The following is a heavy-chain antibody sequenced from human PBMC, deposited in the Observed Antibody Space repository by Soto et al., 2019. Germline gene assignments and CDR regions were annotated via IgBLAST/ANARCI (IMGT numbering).Heavy chain of an antibody. CDR1: GYSYTSYW. D-gene: IGHD4-17*01. CDR3: TRGGGDDSGGNHH. Sequence: RESLKISCKGSGYSYTSYWISWVRQTPGKGLEWMGIIYPGDSDTRYSPSFQGQVTISVDKSISTAYLQWSSLKASDTAIYYCTRGGGDDSGGNHHWGQGTPVTVSS. J-gene: IGHJ5*02. V-gene: IGHV5-51*01. CDR2: IYPGDSDT.